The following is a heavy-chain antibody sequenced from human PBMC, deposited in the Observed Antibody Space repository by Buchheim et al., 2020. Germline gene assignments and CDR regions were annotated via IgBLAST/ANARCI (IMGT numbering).Heavy chain of an antibody. CDR3: ARGPGTAVIPADIPWFDP. CDR2: IYYSGNT. V-gene: IGHV4-30-4*01. CDR1: GDSISSGDYY. D-gene: IGHD2-2*01. J-gene: IGHJ5*02. Sequence: QVQLQESGPGLVKPSQTLSLTCSVSGDSISSGDYYWSWVRQSPGKGLEWIGYIYYSGNTHYNPSLRSRVSISVDTSKTQFTLFRTSVTASDTAVYYWARGPGTAVIPADIPWFDPWGQGTL.